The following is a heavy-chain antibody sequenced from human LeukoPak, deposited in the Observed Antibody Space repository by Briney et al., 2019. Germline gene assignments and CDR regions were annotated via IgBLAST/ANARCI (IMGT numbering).Heavy chain of an antibody. CDR2: IYYSGST. D-gene: IGHD6-13*01. Sequence: SETLSLTCTVSGGSISSYYWSWIRQPPGKGLEWIGYIYYSGSTNYNPSLKSRVTISVDTSKNQFSLKLSSVTAADTAVYYCASSIAAAGRNFDYWGQGTLVTVSS. CDR3: ASSIAAAGRNFDY. J-gene: IGHJ4*02. CDR1: GGSISSYY. V-gene: IGHV4-59*01.